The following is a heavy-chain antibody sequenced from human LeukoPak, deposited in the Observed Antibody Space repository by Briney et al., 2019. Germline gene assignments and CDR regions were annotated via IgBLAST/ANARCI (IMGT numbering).Heavy chain of an antibody. Sequence: PSETLSLTCAVYGGSFSGYYWSWIRQPPGKGLEWIGEINHSGSTNYNPSLKSRVTISVDTSKNQFSLKLSSVTAADTAVYYCARGPVAYCSSTSCYTLETYYYYGMDVWGKGTTVPVSS. CDR2: INHSGST. CDR1: GGSFSGYY. CDR3: ARGPVAYCSSTSCYTLETYYYYGMDV. V-gene: IGHV4-34*01. D-gene: IGHD2-2*02. J-gene: IGHJ6*04.